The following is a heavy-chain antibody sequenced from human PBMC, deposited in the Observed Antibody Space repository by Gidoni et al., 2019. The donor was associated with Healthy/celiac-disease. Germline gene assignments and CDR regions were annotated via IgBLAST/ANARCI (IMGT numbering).Heavy chain of an antibody. CDR1: GGSFSGYY. CDR2: INHSGST. D-gene: IGHD1-26*01. CDR3: ARVKWELLGYFDY. J-gene: IGHJ4*02. Sequence: QVQLQQWGAGLLKPSETLSLTCAVYGGSFSGYYWSWIRQPPGKGLESIGEINHSGSTNYHPSLKSRVTISVDTSKNQFSLKLSSVTAADTAVYYCARVKWELLGYFDYWGQGTLVTVSS. V-gene: IGHV4-34*01.